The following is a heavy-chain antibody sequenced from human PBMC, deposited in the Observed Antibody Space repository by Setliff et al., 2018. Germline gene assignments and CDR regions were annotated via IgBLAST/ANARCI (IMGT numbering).Heavy chain of an antibody. CDR3: ARDGDGRGYYWGRRGNSYYHNGMDV. J-gene: IGHJ6*02. CDR1: GGSFSNYY. CDR2: GSHSGST. V-gene: IGHV4-34*01. D-gene: IGHD3-22*01. Sequence: PSETLSLTCAVYGGSFSNYYWSWIRRPPGKGLEWLGVGSHSGSTNYKPSLKSRVAMSVATSKKQLSLKLTSVTAADTAVYYCARDGDGRGYYWGRRGNSYYHNGMDVWGQGTTVTVSS.